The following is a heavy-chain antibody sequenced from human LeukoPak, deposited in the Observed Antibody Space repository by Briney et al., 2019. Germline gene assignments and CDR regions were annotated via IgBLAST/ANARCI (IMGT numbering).Heavy chain of an antibody. CDR3: ARDAVDTANAV. V-gene: IGHV3-74*01. D-gene: IGHD5-18*01. Sequence: GGSQRLSCAASGFTFNNYGMHWVRQAPGKGLVWVSHINSDGSITSYADSVKGRFTISRDNAKNTLYLQMNSLRAEDTAVYYCARDAVDTANAVWGQGTTVTVSS. J-gene: IGHJ6*02. CDR1: GFTFNNYG. CDR2: INSDGSIT.